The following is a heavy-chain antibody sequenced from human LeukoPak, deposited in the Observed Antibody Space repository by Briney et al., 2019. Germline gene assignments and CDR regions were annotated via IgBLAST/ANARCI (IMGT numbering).Heavy chain of an antibody. D-gene: IGHD2-2*01. Sequence: PSETLSLTCTVSGGSISSYYWSWIRQPAGKGLEWIGRIYTSGSTNYNPSLKSRVTMSVDTSKNQFPLKLSSVTAADTAVYYCARGRYCSSTSCYLGVAPHLDIWGQGTMVTVSS. J-gene: IGHJ3*02. CDR2: IYTSGST. CDR1: GGSISSYY. CDR3: ARGRYCSSTSCYLGVAPHLDI. V-gene: IGHV4-4*07.